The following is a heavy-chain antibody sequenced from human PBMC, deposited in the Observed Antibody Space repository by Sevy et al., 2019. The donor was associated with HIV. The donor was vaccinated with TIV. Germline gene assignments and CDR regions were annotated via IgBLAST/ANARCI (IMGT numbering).Heavy chain of an antibody. CDR1: GFTFGDYA. CDR3: TRDPYYYGSGSYGWFDP. D-gene: IGHD3-10*01. CDR2: IRSKAYGGTT. J-gene: IGHJ5*02. Sequence: GGSLRLSCTASGFTFGDYAMSWFRQAPGKGLEWVGFIRSKAYGGTTEYAASVKGRFTISRDDSKSIAYLQMNSLKTEGTAVYYCTRDPYYYGSGSYGWFDPWGQGTLVTVSS. V-gene: IGHV3-49*03.